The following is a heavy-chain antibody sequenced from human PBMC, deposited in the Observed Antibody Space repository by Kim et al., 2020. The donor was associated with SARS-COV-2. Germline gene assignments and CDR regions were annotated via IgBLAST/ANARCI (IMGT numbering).Heavy chain of an antibody. Sequence: SETLSLTCTVSGGSISSYYWSWIRQPPGKGLEWIGYIYYSGSTNYNPSLKSRVTISVDTSKNQFSLKLSSVTAADTAVYYCARVWGRVFDIWGQGTMVTVSS. D-gene: IGHD1-26*01. CDR2: IYYSGST. CDR1: GGSISSYY. V-gene: IGHV4-59*01. CDR3: ARVWGRVFDI. J-gene: IGHJ3*02.